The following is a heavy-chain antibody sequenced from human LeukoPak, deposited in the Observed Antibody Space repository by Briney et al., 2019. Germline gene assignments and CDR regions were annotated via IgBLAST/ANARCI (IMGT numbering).Heavy chain of an antibody. CDR1: GGSISSSSYY. D-gene: IGHD6-13*01. CDR3: ARVPIAAADETGEY. CDR2: IYYSGST. Sequence: PSETLSLTCTVSGGSISSSSYYWGWIRQPPGKGLEWIGSIYYSGSTYYNPSLKSRVTISVDTSKNQFSLKLSSVTAADTAVYYCARVPIAAADETGEYWGQGTLVTVSS. V-gene: IGHV4-39*07. J-gene: IGHJ4*02.